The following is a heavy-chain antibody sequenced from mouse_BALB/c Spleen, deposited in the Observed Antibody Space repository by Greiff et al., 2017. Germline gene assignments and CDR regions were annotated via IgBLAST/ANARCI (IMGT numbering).Heavy chain of an antibody. D-gene: IGHD1-2*01. CDR1: GFDFSRYW. J-gene: IGHJ3*01. Sequence: EVQRVESGGGLVQPGGSLKLSCAASGFDFSRYWMSWVRQAPGKGLEWIGEINPDSSTINYTPSLKDKFIISRDNAKNTLYLQMSKVRSEDTALYYCARRVITTATPWFAYWGQGTLVTVSA. V-gene: IGHV4-1*02. CDR3: ARRVITTATPWFAY. CDR2: INPDSSTI.